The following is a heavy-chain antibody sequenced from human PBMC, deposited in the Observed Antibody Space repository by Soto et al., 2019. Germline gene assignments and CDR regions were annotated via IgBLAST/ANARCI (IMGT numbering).Heavy chain of an antibody. CDR3: AMVRVSVDY. CDR2: ISHIGGST. D-gene: IGHD3-10*01. CDR1: GFSFSSNA. J-gene: IGHJ4*02. V-gene: IGHV3-23*01. Sequence: GGSLRLSCAASGFSFSSNAISWVRQAPGKGLEWVSAISHIGGSTYYADSVKGRFTISRDNSKNTLYLQMDSLRAEDTAVYYCAMVRVSVDYWGPGTLVTVYS.